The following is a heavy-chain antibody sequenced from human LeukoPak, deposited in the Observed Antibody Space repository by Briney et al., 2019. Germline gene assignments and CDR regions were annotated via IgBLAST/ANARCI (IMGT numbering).Heavy chain of an antibody. CDR2: VSFDGRNK. D-gene: IGHD2-15*01. J-gene: IGHJ4*02. CDR1: GFSLSSYA. Sequence: PGGSLRLSCEASGFSLSSYAFHWVRQAPGKGLEWVSFVSFDGRNKNYADSVRGRFTISRDNSKNTLYLQMNSLRAEDTAVYYCARARNDIVVVVAALDYWGQGTLVTVSS. V-gene: IGHV3-30-3*01. CDR3: ARARNDIVVVVAALDY.